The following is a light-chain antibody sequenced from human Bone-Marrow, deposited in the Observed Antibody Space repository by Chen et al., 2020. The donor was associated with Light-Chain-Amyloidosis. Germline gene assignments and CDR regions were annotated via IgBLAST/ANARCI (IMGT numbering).Light chain of an antibody. CDR2: EES. J-gene: IGLJ3*02. CDR3: QAWDSNTGV. CDR1: KLGDQY. Sequence: SYELTQPPSVAGSPGQTASITCSGDKLGDQYACWYQQKPGQSPVLVIYEESKRPSGIPARFSGSNSGNTAPLTLSGTQAVDEADYYCQAWDSNTGVFGGGTKLTVL. V-gene: IGLV3-1*01.